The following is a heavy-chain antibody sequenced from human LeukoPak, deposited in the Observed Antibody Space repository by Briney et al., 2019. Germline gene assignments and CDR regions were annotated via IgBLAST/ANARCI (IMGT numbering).Heavy chain of an antibody. Sequence: PGGSLRLSCSASGFAFDDYGMSWVRQAPGKGLEWVSGINWNGGSTGYADSVKGRFTISRDNAKNSLYLQMNSLRAEDTALYYCARGLRSVLRPARGGFDYWGQGTLVTVSS. CDR1: GFAFDDYG. V-gene: IGHV3-20*04. CDR2: INWNGGST. J-gene: IGHJ4*02. CDR3: ARGLRSVLRPARGGFDY. D-gene: IGHD2/OR15-2a*01.